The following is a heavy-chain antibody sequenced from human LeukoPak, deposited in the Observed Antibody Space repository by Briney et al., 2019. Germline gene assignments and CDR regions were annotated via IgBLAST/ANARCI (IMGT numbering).Heavy chain of an antibody. D-gene: IGHD3-22*01. CDR3: ARGNYYYDSSGYYTLTY. J-gene: IGHJ4*02. Sequence: GGSLRLSCAASGFTFSDYYMSWIRQAPGKGLEWVSYISSTGSTIYYADSVKGRFTISRDNAKNSLHLQMNSLRAEDTAVYYCARGNYYYDSSGYYTLTYWGQGTLVTVSS. CDR2: ISSTGSTI. CDR1: GFTFSDYY. V-gene: IGHV3-11*01.